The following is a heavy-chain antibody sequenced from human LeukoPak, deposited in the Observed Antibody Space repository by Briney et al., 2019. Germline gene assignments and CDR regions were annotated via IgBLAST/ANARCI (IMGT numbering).Heavy chain of an antibody. V-gene: IGHV4-59*01. CDR2: IYYGGST. Sequence: SETPSLTCTVSGGSISSYYWSWIRQPPGKGLEWIGYIYYGGSTNYNPSLKSRVTISVDTSKNQFSLKLSSVTAADTAVYYCARDNRDGYTRGLLQHWGQGTLVTVSS. D-gene: IGHD5-24*01. CDR3: ARDNRDGYTRGLLQH. J-gene: IGHJ1*01. CDR1: GGSISSYY.